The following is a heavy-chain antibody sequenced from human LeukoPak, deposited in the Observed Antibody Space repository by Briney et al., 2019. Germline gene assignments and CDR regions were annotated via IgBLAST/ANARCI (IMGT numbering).Heavy chain of an antibody. Sequence: SETLSPTWAVSGGSFRSSNWWSWVRPPPGKGLEGIGEIYHSGSTNYNPSLKSRVTISADKSKNQFSLKLSSVTAADTAVYYCASPGNMVYAIHAFDIWGQGTMVTVSS. V-gene: IGHV4-4*02. CDR3: ASPGNMVYAIHAFDI. J-gene: IGHJ3*02. CDR2: IYHSGST. D-gene: IGHD2-8*01. CDR1: GGSFRSSNW.